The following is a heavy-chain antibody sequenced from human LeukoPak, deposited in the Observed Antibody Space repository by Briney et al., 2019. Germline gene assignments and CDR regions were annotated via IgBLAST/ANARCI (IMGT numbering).Heavy chain of an antibody. CDR1: GFTFSSYA. CDR3: ARDRYYGSGSYHD. V-gene: IGHV3-30-3*01. CDR2: ISYDGSNK. D-gene: IGHD3-10*01. Sequence: PGGSLRPSCAASGFTFSSYAMHWVRQAPGKGLEWVAVISYDGSNKYYADSVKGRFTISRDNSKNTLYLQMNSLRAEDTAVYYCARDRYYGSGSYHDWGQGTLVTVSS. J-gene: IGHJ4*02.